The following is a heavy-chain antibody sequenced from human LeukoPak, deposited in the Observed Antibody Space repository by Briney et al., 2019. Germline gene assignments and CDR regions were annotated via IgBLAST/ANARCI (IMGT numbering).Heavy chain of an antibody. CDR2: IYHSGST. Sequence: SETLSLTCAVYGGSFSGYYWSWIRQPPGKGLEWIGSIYHSGSTYYNPSLKSRVTISVDTSKNQFSLKLSSVTAADTAVYYCARVRYGGNHFFDYWGQGTLVTVSS. V-gene: IGHV4-34*01. CDR1: GGSFSGYY. D-gene: IGHD4-23*01. CDR3: ARVRYGGNHFFDY. J-gene: IGHJ4*02.